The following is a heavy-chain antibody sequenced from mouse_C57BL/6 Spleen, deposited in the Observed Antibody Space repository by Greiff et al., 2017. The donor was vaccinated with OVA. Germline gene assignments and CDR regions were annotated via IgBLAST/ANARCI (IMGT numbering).Heavy chain of an antibody. CDR1: GFTFSDYG. D-gene: IGHD2-4*01. Sequence: EVNVVESGGGLVKPGGSLKLSCAASGFTFSDYGMHWVRQAPEKGLEWVAYISSGSSTIYYADTVKGRFTISRDNAKNTLFLQMTSLRSEDTAMYYCAAGGYDYDGFAYWGQGTLVTVSA. J-gene: IGHJ3*01. CDR2: ISSGSSTI. V-gene: IGHV5-17*01. CDR3: AAGGYDYDGFAY.